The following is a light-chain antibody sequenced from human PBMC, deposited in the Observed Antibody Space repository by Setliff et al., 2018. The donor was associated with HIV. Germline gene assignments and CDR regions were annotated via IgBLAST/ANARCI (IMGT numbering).Light chain of an antibody. CDR3: SSYTGSSTLYV. CDR2: EVS. J-gene: IGLJ1*01. Sequence: QSVLTQPASVSGSPGQSITISCTGTSSDVGAYNYVSWYLQDPGKAPKLMIYEVSNRPSGVSDRFSGSKSGNTASLTISGLQAEDEADYYCSSYTGSSTLYVFGTGTKVTVL. V-gene: IGLV2-14*01. CDR1: SSDVGAYNY.